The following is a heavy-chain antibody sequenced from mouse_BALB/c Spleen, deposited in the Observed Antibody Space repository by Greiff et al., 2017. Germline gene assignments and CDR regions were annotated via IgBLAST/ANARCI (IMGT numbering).Heavy chain of an antibody. Sequence: VQLKESGPELVKPGASVKISCKASGYTFTDYNMHWVKQSHGKSLEWIGYIYPYNGGTGYNQKFKSKATLTVDKSSSTAYMQLSSLTSEDSAVYYCTSGGGNYDAMDYWGQGTSVTVSS. CDR1: GYTFTDYN. V-gene: IGHV1S29*02. J-gene: IGHJ4*01. CDR2: IYPYNGGT. D-gene: IGHD2-1*01. CDR3: TSGGGNYDAMDY.